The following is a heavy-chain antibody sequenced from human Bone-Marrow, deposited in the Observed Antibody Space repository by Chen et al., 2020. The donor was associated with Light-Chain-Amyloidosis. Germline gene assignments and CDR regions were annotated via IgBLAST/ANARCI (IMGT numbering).Heavy chain of an antibody. J-gene: IGHJ4*02. CDR2: IYYTGST. D-gene: IGHD6-13*01. V-gene: IGHV4-61*01. CDR3: VRRDVRWHIDF. CDR1: GAAVSSDYHY. Sequence: QVQLQESGPGLVKPSGTLSPNCTVAGAAVSSDYHYWTWIRQPPGDRLEWIGYIYYTGSTKYNPSLESRIAISIDTSKNQFSLKVNSVTAADTAVYYCVRRDVRWHIDFWGQGALVTVSS.